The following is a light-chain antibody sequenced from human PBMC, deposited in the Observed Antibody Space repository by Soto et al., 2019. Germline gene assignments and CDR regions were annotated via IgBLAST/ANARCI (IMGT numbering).Light chain of an antibody. J-gene: IGLJ1*01. V-gene: IGLV2-8*01. Sequence: QSALTQPPSAYGSPGQSVTISCTGTSRDVGGYDFVSWCQQHPGKAPKLMIYEVNKRPSGVPDRFFGSKSGNTAFLTVSGLQAEDEADYYCNSYGGSNNLVFGTGTKVTVL. CDR1: SRDVGGYDF. CDR2: EVN. CDR3: NSYGGSNNLV.